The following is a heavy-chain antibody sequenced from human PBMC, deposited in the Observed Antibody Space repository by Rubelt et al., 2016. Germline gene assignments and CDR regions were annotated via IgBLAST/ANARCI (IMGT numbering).Heavy chain of an antibody. CDR2: INPNSGGT. D-gene: IGHD6-19*01. V-gene: IGHV1-2*06. CDR1: GYTFTGYY. CDR3: ARESSSGWYIDY. J-gene: IGHJ4*02. Sequence: QVQLVQSGAEVKKPGASVKVSCKASGYTFTGYYMHWVRQAPGQGLEWVGRINPNSGGTNYAQKFPGRGPMSREPSITTAYMELSRLRSADTAVFYCARESSSGWYIDYWGQGTLVTVSS.